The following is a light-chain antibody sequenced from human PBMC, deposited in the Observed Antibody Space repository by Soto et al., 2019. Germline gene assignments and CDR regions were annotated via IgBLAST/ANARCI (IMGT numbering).Light chain of an antibody. CDR3: GTWDSSLSAV. V-gene: IGLV1-51*02. Sequence: QSVLTQPPSVSAAPGQKVTISCSGSSSNIGNNYVSWYQQLPGTAPKLLIYENNKRPSGIPDRFSGSKSGTSATLGITGLQTGDEADYCCGTWDSSLSAVFGGGTKVTVL. J-gene: IGLJ2*01. CDR2: ENN. CDR1: SSNIGNNY.